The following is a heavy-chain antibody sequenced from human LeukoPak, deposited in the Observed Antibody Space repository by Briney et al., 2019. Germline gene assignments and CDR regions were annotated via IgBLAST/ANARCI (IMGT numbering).Heavy chain of an antibody. CDR3: ASRPCLVGARSYYYYGMDV. J-gene: IGHJ6*02. CDR1: GGTFSSYA. CDR2: IIPIFGTA. V-gene: IGHV1-69*13. Sequence: SVKVSYKASGGTFSSYAISWVRQAPGQGLEWMGGIIPIFGTANYAQKFQGRVTITEDESTSTAYMELSSMRSEDTAVYCWASRPCLVGARSYYYYGMDVWAKGPRSPSP. D-gene: IGHD1-26*01.